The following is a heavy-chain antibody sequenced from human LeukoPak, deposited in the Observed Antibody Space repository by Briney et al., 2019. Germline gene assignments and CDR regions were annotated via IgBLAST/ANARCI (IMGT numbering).Heavy chain of an antibody. D-gene: IGHD1-26*01. J-gene: IGHJ4*02. Sequence: GGSLRLSCAASGFTFSSYGMHWVRQAPGKGLEWVAFIRYDGSNKYCADSVKGRFTISRDNSKNTLYLQMNSLRAEDTAVYYCAKGLYGSYLAFDYWGQGTLVTVSS. V-gene: IGHV3-30*02. CDR3: AKGLYGSYLAFDY. CDR2: IRYDGSNK. CDR1: GFTFSSYG.